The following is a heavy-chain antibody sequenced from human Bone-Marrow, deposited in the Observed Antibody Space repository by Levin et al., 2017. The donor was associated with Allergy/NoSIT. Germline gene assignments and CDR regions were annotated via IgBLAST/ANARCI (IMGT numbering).Heavy chain of an antibody. Sequence: GGSLRLSCAASGFTFSNYAMSWVRQAPGKGLEWVSSISGSGGGTYFADSVKGRFTVSRDNSKNTLYLQMDTLRAEDTAVYYCAKDDYMDGWGKGTTVTVSS. CDR1: GFTFSNYA. J-gene: IGHJ6*03. CDR2: ISGSGGGT. V-gene: IGHV3-23*01. CDR3: AKDDYMDG.